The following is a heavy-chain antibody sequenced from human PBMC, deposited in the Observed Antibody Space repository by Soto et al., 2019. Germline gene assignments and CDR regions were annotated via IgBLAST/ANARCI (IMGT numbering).Heavy chain of an antibody. CDR3: ARLPYRGYYGSGSYFPQDYYYYGMDV. CDR2: ISGSGGST. D-gene: IGHD3-10*01. CDR1: GLTFSSYA. J-gene: IGHJ6*02. Sequence: PGGSLRLSCAASGLTFSSYAMSWVRQAPGKGLEWVSAISGSGGSTYYADSVKGRFTISRDTSKNQFSLKLSSVTAADTAVYYCARLPYRGYYGSGSYFPQDYYYYGMDVWGQGTTVTVSS. V-gene: IGHV3-23*01.